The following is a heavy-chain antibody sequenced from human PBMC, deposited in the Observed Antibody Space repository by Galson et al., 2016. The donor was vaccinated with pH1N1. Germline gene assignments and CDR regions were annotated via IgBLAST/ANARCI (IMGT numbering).Heavy chain of an antibody. J-gene: IGHJ3*02. V-gene: IGHV3-11*01. Sequence: SLRLSCAASGFTFSDYYMTWIRRAPGKGLEWVSYISSSGYTIFYTDSVKGRFTISGDNAKNSLYMQMNSLRAEDTAVYYCASAPKLGALELGDVFDIWGQGTMVTVSS. CDR3: ASAPKLGALELGDVFDI. D-gene: IGHD5-24*01. CDR2: ISSSGYTI. CDR1: GFTFSDYY.